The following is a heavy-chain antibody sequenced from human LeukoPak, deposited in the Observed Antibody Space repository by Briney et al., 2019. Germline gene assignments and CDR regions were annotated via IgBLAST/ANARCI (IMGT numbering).Heavy chain of an antibody. CDR2: INPNSGGT. CDR1: GYTFTGYY. J-gene: IGHJ4*02. V-gene: IGHV1-2*02. CDR3: ARDNYYDSSGYYLVN. Sequence: GASVKVSCKASGYTFTGYYMHWVRQAPGQGLEWMGWINPNSGGTNYAQKFQGRVTMTRDTSISTAYMELSRLRSDDTAVYYCARDNYYDSSGYYLVNWGQGTLVTVSS. D-gene: IGHD3-22*01.